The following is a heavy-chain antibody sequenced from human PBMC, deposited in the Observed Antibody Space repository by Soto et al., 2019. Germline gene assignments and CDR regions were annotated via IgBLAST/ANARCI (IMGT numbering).Heavy chain of an antibody. J-gene: IGHJ5*02. CDR1: GYTFTSYA. D-gene: IGHD5-18*01. V-gene: IGHV1-3*01. CDR2: INAGNGNT. Sequence: GASVKVSCKASGYTFTSYAMHWVRQAPGQRLEWMGWINAGNGNTKYSQKFQGRVTITRDTSASTAYMELSSLRSEDTAVYYCVRDRGYSNWYDPWGQGTLVTVSS. CDR3: VRDRGYSNWYDP.